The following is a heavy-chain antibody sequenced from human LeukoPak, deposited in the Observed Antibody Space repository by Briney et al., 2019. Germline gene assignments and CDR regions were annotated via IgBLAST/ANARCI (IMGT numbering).Heavy chain of an antibody. J-gene: IGHJ4*02. V-gene: IGHV3-30*18. D-gene: IGHD3-3*01. CDR3: AKEYYDFWSGYPHDY. CDR2: ISYDGSNK. CDR1: GFTFSSYG. Sequence: GRSLRLSCAASGFTFSSYGMHWVRQAPGKGLEWVAVISYDGSNKYYADSVKGRFTISRDNSKNTLYLQMNSLRAEDTAVYYCAKEYYDFWSGYPHDYWGQGTLVTVSS.